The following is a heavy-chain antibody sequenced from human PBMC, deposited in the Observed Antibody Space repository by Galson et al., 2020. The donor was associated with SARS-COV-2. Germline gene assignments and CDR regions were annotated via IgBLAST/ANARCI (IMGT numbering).Heavy chain of an antibody. V-gene: IGHV4-30-2*01. CDR2: ISHSGGT. CDR1: GTSISSGSNY. J-gene: IGHJ3*02. Sequence: SETLSLTCAASGTSISSGSNYWNRHRPPTGQDLEWLGYISHSGGTYYNPSLKSRVTISGDRSKNQFSLRRSSVTAADTAVYYCARLHYGEYAPEAFDIWGPGTRVTVAS. D-gene: IGHD4-17*01. CDR3: ARLHYGEYAPEAFDI.